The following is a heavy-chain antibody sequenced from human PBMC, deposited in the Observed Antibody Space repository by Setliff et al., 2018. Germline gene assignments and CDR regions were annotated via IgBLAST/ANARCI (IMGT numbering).Heavy chain of an antibody. Sequence: GGSLRLSCAAAGFSFSGYYMSWVRQAPGKGLEWISKISGSGITIYYADSVRGRFTISRDNAKNSLYLQMNSLRGDDTAFYYCARDLEVAVASGHCFDPWGQGTLVTVSS. J-gene: IGHJ5*02. CDR3: ARDLEVAVASGHCFDP. V-gene: IGHV3-11*01. D-gene: IGHD6-19*01. CDR1: GFSFSGYY. CDR2: ISGSGITI.